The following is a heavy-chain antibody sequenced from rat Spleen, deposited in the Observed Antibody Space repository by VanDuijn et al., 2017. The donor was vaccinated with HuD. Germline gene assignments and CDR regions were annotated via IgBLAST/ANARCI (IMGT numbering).Heavy chain of an antibody. V-gene: IGHV5-29*01. CDR1: GFTFSNYG. CDR2: ISYDSSSI. CDR3: ARRGYFDY. Sequence: EVQLVESGGGLVQPGRSLKLSCAASGFTFSNYGMAWVRQAPTKGLEWVAIISYDSSSIFYRDSVKGRFTIYRDNAKRTLYLQMDSLRSEDTATYYCARRGYFDYWGQGAMVTVSS. J-gene: IGHJ2*01.